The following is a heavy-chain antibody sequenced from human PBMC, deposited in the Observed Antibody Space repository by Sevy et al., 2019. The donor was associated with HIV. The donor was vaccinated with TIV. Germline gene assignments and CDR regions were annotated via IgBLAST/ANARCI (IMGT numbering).Heavy chain of an antibody. D-gene: IGHD2-8*01. CDR3: ARGWQDVVLMVYVPPDY. J-gene: IGHJ4*02. CDR1: GGSLTGYY. Sequence: SETLSLTCAVSGGSLTGYYWSWIRQPPRKGLEWIGEINHTAGTIYKPSLKSRVTISVDTSKNQFSLKLSSVTAADTAVYYCARGWQDVVLMVYVPPDYWGQGTLVTVSS. V-gene: IGHV4-34*01. CDR2: INHTAGT.